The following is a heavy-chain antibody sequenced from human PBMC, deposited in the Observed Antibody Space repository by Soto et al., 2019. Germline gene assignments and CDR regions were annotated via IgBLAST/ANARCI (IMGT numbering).Heavy chain of an antibody. CDR1: GDGITDYY. V-gene: IGHV4-59*01. CDR2: IYYSGHT. Sequence: SETLSLTCTVSGDGITDYYWSWIRQPPGKGLEWIGYIYYSGHTNYNPSLEGRVTISVDTSRNHLSLTLRSVTAADTATYYCTRDFCTSGICRYNWFDPWGQGTLVTVSS. J-gene: IGHJ5*02. D-gene: IGHD2-15*01. CDR3: TRDFCTSGICRYNWFDP.